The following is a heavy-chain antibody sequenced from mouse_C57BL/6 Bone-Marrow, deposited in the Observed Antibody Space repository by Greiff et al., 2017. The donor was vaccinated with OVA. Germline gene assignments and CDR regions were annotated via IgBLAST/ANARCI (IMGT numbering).Heavy chain of an antibody. CDR2: ILPSIGRT. CDR3: ARGDDYDTGNYAMDY. CDR1: DSEVFPIAY. Sequence: QVQLKESGSELRSPGSSVKLSCKDFDSEVFPIAYMSWVRQKPGHGFEWIGGILPSIGRTIYGEKFEDKATLDADTLSNTAYLELNSLTSEDSAIYYCARGDDYDTGNYAMDYWGQGTSVTVSS. J-gene: IGHJ4*01. D-gene: IGHD2-4*01. V-gene: IGHV15-2*01.